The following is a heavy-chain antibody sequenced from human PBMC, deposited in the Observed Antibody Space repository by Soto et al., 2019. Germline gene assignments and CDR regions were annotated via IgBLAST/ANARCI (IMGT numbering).Heavy chain of an antibody. J-gene: IGHJ4*02. Sequence: GESLRISCRGSGYRFAGYGSGWVRQMPGKGLEWMGIIYPGDSDTRYSPSFQGQVTISADKSISTAYLQWSSLKASDTAMYYCARRDFWSGAYYFDYWGQGTLVTVSS. CDR1: GYRFAGYG. V-gene: IGHV5-51*01. CDR3: ARRDFWSGAYYFDY. CDR2: IYPGDSDT. D-gene: IGHD3-3*01.